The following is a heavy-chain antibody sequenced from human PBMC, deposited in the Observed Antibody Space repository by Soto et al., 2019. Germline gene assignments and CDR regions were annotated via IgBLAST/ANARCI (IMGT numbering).Heavy chain of an antibody. CDR3: ARVGCSSSNSFIRLYYFDY. D-gene: IGHD2-2*01. V-gene: IGHV4-4*07. CDR2: IHTTGSA. CDR1: GGTLGPYY. J-gene: IGHJ4*02. Sequence: SETLPLPCPASGGTLGPYYWSWIRQPAGKGLEWIGRIHTTGSANSNPSLKSRITMSVDTSNNQFSLRLSSVTAADAAVYYCARVGCSSSNSFIRLYYFDYWGQGTLVTVSS.